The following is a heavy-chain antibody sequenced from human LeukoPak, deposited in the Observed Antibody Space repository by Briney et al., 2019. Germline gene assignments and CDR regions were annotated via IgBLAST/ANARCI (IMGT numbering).Heavy chain of an antibody. Sequence: GGSLRLSCAASGFTFSSNWMTWVRQAPGKGLEWVANINQDGSETHYVDSVKGRFTVSRDIAKNTLFLQMNSLRAEDTAVYYCAVRYSGSWYLFDYWGQGTLVTVSS. J-gene: IGHJ4*02. CDR3: AVRYSGSWYLFDY. V-gene: IGHV3-7*01. CDR1: GFTFSSNW. D-gene: IGHD6-13*01. CDR2: INQDGSET.